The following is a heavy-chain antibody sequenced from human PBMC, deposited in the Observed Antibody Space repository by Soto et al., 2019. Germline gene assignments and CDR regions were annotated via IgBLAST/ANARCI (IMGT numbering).Heavy chain of an antibody. CDR3: AKDGYSGYDLGYFDY. D-gene: IGHD5-12*01. Sequence: GGSLRLSCAASGFTFSSYAMSWVRQAPGKGLEWVSAISGSGGSTYYADSVKGRFTISRDNSKNTLYLQMNSLRAEDTAVYYCAKDGYSGYDLGYFDYWSQGTLVTVSS. CDR1: GFTFSSYA. V-gene: IGHV3-23*01. CDR2: ISGSGGST. J-gene: IGHJ4*02.